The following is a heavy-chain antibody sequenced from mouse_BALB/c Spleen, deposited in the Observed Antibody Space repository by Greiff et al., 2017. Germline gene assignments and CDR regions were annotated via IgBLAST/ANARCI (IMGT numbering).Heavy chain of an antibody. Sequence: QVQLQQPGAELVKPGASVKMSCKASGYTFTSYWMHWVKQRPGQGLEWIGGIDPSDSYTSYNQKFKGKATLTVDTSSSTAYMQLSSLTSEDSAVYYCTGEKYGNYDYYAMDYWGQGTSVTVSS. CDR2: IDPSDSYT. V-gene: IGHV1S127*01. J-gene: IGHJ4*01. CDR3: TGEKYGNYDYYAMDY. CDR1: GYTFTSYW. D-gene: IGHD2-10*02.